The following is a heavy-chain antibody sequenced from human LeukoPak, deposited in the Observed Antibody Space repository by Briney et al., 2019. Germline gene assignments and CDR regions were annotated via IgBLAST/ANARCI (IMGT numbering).Heavy chain of an antibody. V-gene: IGHV3-23*01. CDR1: GFTFSSYA. CDR3: AKDSCSMVRGPSDY. J-gene: IGHJ4*02. D-gene: IGHD3-10*01. Sequence: PGGSLRLSCAASGFTFSSYAMSWVRQSPGKGLEWVSAISGSGGSTYYADSVKGRFTISRDNSKNTLYLQMNSLRAEDTAVYYCAKDSCSMVRGPSDYWGQGTLVTVSS. CDR2: ISGSGGST.